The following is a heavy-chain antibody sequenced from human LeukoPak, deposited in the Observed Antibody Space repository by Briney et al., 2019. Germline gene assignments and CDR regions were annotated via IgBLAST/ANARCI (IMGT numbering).Heavy chain of an antibody. CDR3: GKPLAGPHPQPLDY. J-gene: IGHJ4*02. Sequence: GGSLRLSCAASGFTFSSYGMSWVRQAPGKGLEWVSVISDSGGSTYIADSVKGRFTISRDNSKNTLYLQMNSLRPEDTATYYCGKPLAGPHPQPLDYWGQGTLVTVSS. CDR2: ISDSGGST. V-gene: IGHV3-23*01. CDR1: GFTFSSYG.